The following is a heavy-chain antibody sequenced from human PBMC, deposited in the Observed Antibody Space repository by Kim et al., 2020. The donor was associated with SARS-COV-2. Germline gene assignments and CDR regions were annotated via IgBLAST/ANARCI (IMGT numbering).Heavy chain of an antibody. CDR1: GFTFSSYS. CDR3: ARGFSGFDP. Sequence: GGSLRLSCAASGFTFSSYSMHWVRQAPGKGLAWVARINYDGSSATYADSVKGRFTISRDNAKNTLYLQMKSLRAEDTAVYYCARGFSGFDPWGQGTLATV. CDR2: INYDGSSA. D-gene: IGHD3-3*01. V-gene: IGHV3-74*01. J-gene: IGHJ5*02.